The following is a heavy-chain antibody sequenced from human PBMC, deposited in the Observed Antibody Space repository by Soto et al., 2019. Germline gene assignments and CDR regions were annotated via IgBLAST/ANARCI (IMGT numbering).Heavy chain of an antibody. CDR1: GFTFSSYG. J-gene: IGHJ4*02. Sequence: GSLRLSCAASGFTFSSYGMHWVRQAPGKGLEWVAVIWYDGSNKYYADSVKGRFTISRDNSKNTLYLQMNSLRAEDTAVYYCARYRRVSDFDYWGQGTLVTVSS. V-gene: IGHV3-33*01. D-gene: IGHD3-10*01. CDR3: ARYRRVSDFDY. CDR2: IWYDGSNK.